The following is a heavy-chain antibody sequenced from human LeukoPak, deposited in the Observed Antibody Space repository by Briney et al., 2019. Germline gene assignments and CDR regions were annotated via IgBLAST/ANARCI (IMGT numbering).Heavy chain of an antibody. CDR1: GGSFSGYY. J-gene: IGHJ4*02. Sequence: PSETLSLTCAVYGGSFSGYYWSWIRQPPGKGLEWVSAISGSGGSTYYADSVKGRFTISRDNSKNTLYLQMNSLRAEDTAVYYCAKDSSRFDYWGQGTLVTVSS. V-gene: IGHV3-23*01. D-gene: IGHD6-13*01. CDR3: AKDSSRFDY. CDR2: ISGSGGST.